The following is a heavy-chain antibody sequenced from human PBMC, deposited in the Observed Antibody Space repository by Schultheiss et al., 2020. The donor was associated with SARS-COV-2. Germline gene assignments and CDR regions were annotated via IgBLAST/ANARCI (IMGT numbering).Heavy chain of an antibody. J-gene: IGHJ4*02. CDR2: IKQDGSQK. CDR1: GFTFSSFW. CDR3: ARDIRVWTLDY. V-gene: IGHV3-7*01. Sequence: GGSLRLSCVASGFTFSSFWMSWYRHVPGRGLEWVANIKQDGSQKNYVDSVMGRFTISRDNAKTSLYLQMSSLRAEDTAVYYCARDIRVWTLDYWGQGTLVTVSS. D-gene: IGHD3/OR15-3a*01.